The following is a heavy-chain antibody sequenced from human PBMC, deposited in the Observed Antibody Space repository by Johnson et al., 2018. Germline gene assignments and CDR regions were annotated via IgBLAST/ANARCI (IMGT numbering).Heavy chain of an antibody. CDR2: ISYDGSNK. V-gene: IGHV3-30*18. CDR3: AKERGYCGGDCYSYFQH. D-gene: IGHD2-21*02. CDR1: GFTFSSYG. Sequence: QVQLVESGGGVVQPGRSLRLCCAASGFTFSSYGMHWVRQAPGKGLEWVAVISYDGSNKYYADSVKGRFTISRDNSKNTLYLQMNSLKAEDTAVYYCAKERGYCGGDCYSYFQHWGQGTLVTVSS. J-gene: IGHJ1*01.